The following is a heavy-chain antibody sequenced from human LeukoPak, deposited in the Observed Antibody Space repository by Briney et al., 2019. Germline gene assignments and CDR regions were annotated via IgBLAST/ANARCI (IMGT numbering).Heavy chain of an antibody. Sequence: GGSLRLSCAASGFIFSSYWMHWVRHAPGKGLAWVSRINTDGSSTSYADSVKGRFTISRDNAKNTLYLQMNSLRAEDTAVYYCAELGITMIGGVWGKETTVTTSS. V-gene: IGHV3-74*01. CDR2: INTDGSST. J-gene: IGHJ6*04. CDR1: GFIFSSYW. CDR3: AELGITMIGGV. D-gene: IGHD3-10*02.